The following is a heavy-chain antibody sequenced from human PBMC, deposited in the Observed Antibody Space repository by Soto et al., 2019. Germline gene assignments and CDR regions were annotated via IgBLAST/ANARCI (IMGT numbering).Heavy chain of an antibody. Sequence: SQTLSLTCAISGESVSSDDASWNWIRQSPSRGLQWLGRTYYRSRWYNEYAVSVKSRIIINPDTSKNQFSLQLNSVTPEDTAVYFRVRGNYHFDYWGQGTLVTVSS. CDR2: TYYRSRWYN. J-gene: IGHJ4*02. D-gene: IGHD3-10*01. CDR1: GESVSSDDAS. V-gene: IGHV6-1*01. CDR3: VRGNYHFDY.